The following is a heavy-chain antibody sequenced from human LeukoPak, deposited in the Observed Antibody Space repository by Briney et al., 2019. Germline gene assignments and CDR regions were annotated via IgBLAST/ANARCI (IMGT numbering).Heavy chain of an antibody. Sequence: GGSLRLSCAASRFTFSSYWMSWVRQAPGKGLEWVANIKQDGSEKYYVDSVKGRFTISRDNAKNSLYLQMNSLRAEDTAVYYCAKDQDKYCGGDCFLGVDYWGQGTLVTVSS. D-gene: IGHD2-21*02. CDR2: IKQDGSEK. V-gene: IGHV3-7*01. J-gene: IGHJ4*02. CDR1: RFTFSSYW. CDR3: AKDQDKYCGGDCFLGVDY.